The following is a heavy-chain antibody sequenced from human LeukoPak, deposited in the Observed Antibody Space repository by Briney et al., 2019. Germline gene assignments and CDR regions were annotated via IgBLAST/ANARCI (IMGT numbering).Heavy chain of an antibody. Sequence: PSETLSLTCTFSGGSIISYYWSWIRQPPGKGLEWIGYIYYSGSTNYNPSLKSRVTISADTSKNQFSLKLSPVTAADTAVYYCARGGSGSSRDAFDIWGQGTMVTVSS. J-gene: IGHJ3*02. CDR3: ARGGSGSSRDAFDI. D-gene: IGHD3-10*01. V-gene: IGHV4-59*01. CDR2: IYYSGST. CDR1: GGSIISYY.